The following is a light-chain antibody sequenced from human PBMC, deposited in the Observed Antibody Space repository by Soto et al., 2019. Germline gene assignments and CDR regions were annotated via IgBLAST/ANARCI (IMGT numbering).Light chain of an antibody. V-gene: IGKV3-11*01. CDR1: QNIDTY. Sequence: EIVLTQSPATLSLSLGERATLSCRTSQNIDTYLVWYQQKPGQPPRLLIYDTSKRATGFPDRFSGSGSGTDFTLTISSLAPEDFALYYYQQRSSWPRAFGGGTKVEI. CDR3: QQRSSWPRA. J-gene: IGKJ4*01. CDR2: DTS.